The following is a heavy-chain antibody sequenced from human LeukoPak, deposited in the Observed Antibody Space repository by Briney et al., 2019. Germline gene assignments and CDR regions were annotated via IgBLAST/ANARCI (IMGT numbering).Heavy chain of an antibody. CDR1: GFTFSSYG. D-gene: IGHD3-22*01. V-gene: IGHV3-23*01. J-gene: IGHJ3*02. Sequence: GGSLRLSCAASGFTFSSYGMSWVRQAPGKGLEGLEWVSTISSRSECRTYYADSVNGRFTISRDTSQNTLYLQMNNLSAEDTAVYYCAKYYYDSSGYYYPGAFDIWGQGTMVTVSS. CDR2: ISSRSECRT. CDR3: AKYYYDSSGYYYPGAFDI.